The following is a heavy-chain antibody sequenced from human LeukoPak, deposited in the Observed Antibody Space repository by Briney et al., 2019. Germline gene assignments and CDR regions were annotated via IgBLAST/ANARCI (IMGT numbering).Heavy chain of an antibody. CDR2: INPIGGTT. V-gene: IGHV1-46*01. CDR3: AREVRPNDY. CDR1: GYTFTNYY. Sequence: GASVKVSCKASGYTFTNYYIHWVRQAPGQGLEWMGIINPIGGTTDYAQKFQGRVTMTRDTSTSTVYMELSSLRSEDTAVYYCAREVRPNDYWGQGTLVTVSS. J-gene: IGHJ4*02. D-gene: IGHD6-25*01.